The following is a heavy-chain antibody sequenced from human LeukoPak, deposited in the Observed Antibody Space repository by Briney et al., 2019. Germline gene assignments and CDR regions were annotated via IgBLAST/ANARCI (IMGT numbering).Heavy chain of an antibody. CDR3: ARGIEWDQLLFQPNYGMDV. J-gene: IGHJ6*02. V-gene: IGHV3-33*01. CDR1: GFTFSSYG. Sequence: GGSLRLSCAVSGFTFSSYGMHWVRQAPGKGLEWVAVIWYDGSNKYYADSVKGRFTISRDNSKNTLYLQMNSLRAEDTAVYYCARGIEWDQLLFQPNYGMDVWGQGTTVTVSS. D-gene: IGHD2-2*01. CDR2: IWYDGSNK.